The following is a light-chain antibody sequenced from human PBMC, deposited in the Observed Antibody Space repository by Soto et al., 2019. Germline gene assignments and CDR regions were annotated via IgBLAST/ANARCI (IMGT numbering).Light chain of an antibody. CDR1: QTISSY. Sequence: DIQMTQSPASLSASVGDRVTITCRASQTISSYLNWYQQRAGAAPKLLIFSASTLQSGVPSRFSGSGFGTDYTLTISSLEPADFAVYYCQQTFRTPHTFRQGTKLDIK. CDR3: QQTFRTPHT. J-gene: IGKJ2*01. CDR2: SAS. V-gene: IGKV1-39*01.